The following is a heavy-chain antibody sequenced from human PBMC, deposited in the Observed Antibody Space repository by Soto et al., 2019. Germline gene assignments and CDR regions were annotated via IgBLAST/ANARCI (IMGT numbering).Heavy chain of an antibody. CDR3: TRATYYRYYFDV. J-gene: IGHJ4*01. V-gene: IGHV4-61*01. Sequence: PSETLSLTCSVSGGSISSGYYYWSWIRQPPGKGLEWIGYIYYSGTTNYNPSLKSRVTISIDRSENQFSLKVSSVTAADTAVYFCTRATYYRYYFDVWGHGTLVTVSS. CDR1: GGSISSGYYY. D-gene: IGHD3-10*01. CDR2: IYYSGTT.